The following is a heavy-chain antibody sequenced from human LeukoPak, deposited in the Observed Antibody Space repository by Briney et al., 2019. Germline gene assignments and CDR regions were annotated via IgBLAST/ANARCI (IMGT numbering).Heavy chain of an antibody. D-gene: IGHD6-6*01. CDR3: AREQGCGTSSSLGCWFDP. J-gene: IGHJ5*02. V-gene: IGHV4-31*03. Sequence: SQTLSLTCTVSGGSISSGGYYWSWIRQHPGKGLEWIGYIYYSGSTYYNPSLKSRVTISVDTSKNQFSLKLSFVTAADTAVYYCAREQGCGTSSSLGCWFDPWGQGTLVTVSS. CDR1: GGSISSGGYY. CDR2: IYYSGST.